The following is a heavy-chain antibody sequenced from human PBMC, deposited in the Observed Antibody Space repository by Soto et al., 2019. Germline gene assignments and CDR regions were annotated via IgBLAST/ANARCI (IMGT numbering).Heavy chain of an antibody. V-gene: IGHV3-21*01. J-gene: IGHJ4*02. D-gene: IGHD6-19*01. Sequence: GGSLRLSCAASGFIFSQYSMNWVRQAPGKGLEWVSSISSTGALMYYADSVKGRFTISRDDADNSLYLQMNSLRVEDTAVYYCARDRLARGIPVAGRIDYWGQGALVTVSS. CDR1: GFIFSQYS. CDR2: ISSTGALM. CDR3: ARDRLARGIPVAGRIDY.